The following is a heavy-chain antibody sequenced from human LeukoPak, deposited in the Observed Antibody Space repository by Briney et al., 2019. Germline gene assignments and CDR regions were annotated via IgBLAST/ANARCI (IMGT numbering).Heavy chain of an antibody. CDR3: AKDPQDFYGSSGYRPERY. CDR2: IRYDGSIK. J-gene: IGHJ4*02. D-gene: IGHD3-22*01. Sequence: PGGSLRLSCAASGFTFSRYDMQWVREARGEGLEGVAFIRYDGSIKYYADSVKGRFTVSRDNSKNTLYLQMNSLRPEDTGVYYCAKDPQDFYGSSGYRPERYWGQGTLATVSS. CDR1: GFTFSRYD. V-gene: IGHV3-30*02.